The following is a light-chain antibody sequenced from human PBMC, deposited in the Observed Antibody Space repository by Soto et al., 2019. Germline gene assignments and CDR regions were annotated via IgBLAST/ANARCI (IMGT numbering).Light chain of an antibody. Sequence: SVLTQPASVSGSPGQSITISCTATSSDVGSFNYVSWYQHHPGKAPELMIYEVASRPSGVSNRFSGSKSGNTASLTISGLQAEDEADYYCVSYATSTTLYVFGSGTKVTVL. CDR2: EVA. CDR1: SSDVGSFNY. V-gene: IGLV2-14*01. CDR3: VSYATSTTLYV. J-gene: IGLJ1*01.